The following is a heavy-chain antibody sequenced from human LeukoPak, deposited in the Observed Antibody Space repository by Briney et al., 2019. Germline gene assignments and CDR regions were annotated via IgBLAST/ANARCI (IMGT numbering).Heavy chain of an antibody. CDR2: IKGDESAR. CDR3: ARDVGGSLDY. CDR1: GFTFNTYW. Sequence: GGSLRLSCAASGFTFNTYWMAWVRQAPGKGQEWVANIKGDESARHQADSVKGRFTISRDNAQNSVYLQMSSLRGEDTAVYYCARDVGGSLDYWGQGTLVTVSS. V-gene: IGHV3-7*01. J-gene: IGHJ4*02. D-gene: IGHD1-26*01.